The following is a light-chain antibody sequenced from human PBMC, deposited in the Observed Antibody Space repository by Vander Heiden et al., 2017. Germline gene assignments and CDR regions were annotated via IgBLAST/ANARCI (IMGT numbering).Light chain of an antibody. CDR2: ANA. CDR1: SSNIGADYD. J-gene: IGLJ3*02. V-gene: IGLV1-40*01. Sequence: QSALTQPPSVSGAPGQRATISCTGSSSNIGADYDVHWYQQFPGTAPNPLISANANRPSGVPDRFSGSKSGTSASLAITGLQPEDEADYYCQSYDSSLSGWVFGGGTKLTVL. CDR3: QSYDSSLSGWV.